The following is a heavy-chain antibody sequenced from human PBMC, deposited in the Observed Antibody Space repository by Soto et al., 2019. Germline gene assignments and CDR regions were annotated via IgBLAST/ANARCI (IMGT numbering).Heavy chain of an antibody. CDR3: ARGRGSSSSQLDY. J-gene: IGHJ4*02. Sequence: SETLSLTCTVSGGSISSSYWSWTRQPPGKGLEWIGYMYYSGSTRYNPSLKSRVTISVDTSKKQFSLELSSVTAADTAVYYCARGRGSSSSQLDYWGQGTLVTVSS. CDR1: GGSISSSY. V-gene: IGHV4-59*01. D-gene: IGHD3-10*01. CDR2: MYYSGST.